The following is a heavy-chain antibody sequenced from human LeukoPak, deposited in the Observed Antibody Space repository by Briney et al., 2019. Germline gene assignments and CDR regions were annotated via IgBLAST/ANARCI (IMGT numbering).Heavy chain of an antibody. V-gene: IGHV1-69*04. Sequence: SVKVSCKASGGTFSSYAISWVRQAPGQGLEWMGRIIPILGIANYAQKFQGRVTITADKSTSAAYMELSSLRSEDTAVYYCARGTYRAASYYFDYWGQGTLVTVSS. CDR3: ARGTYRAASYYFDY. D-gene: IGHD2-15*01. CDR1: GGTFSSYA. CDR2: IIPILGIA. J-gene: IGHJ4*02.